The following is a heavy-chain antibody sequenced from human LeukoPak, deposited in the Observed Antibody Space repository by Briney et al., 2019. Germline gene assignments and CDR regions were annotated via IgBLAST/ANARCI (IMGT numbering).Heavy chain of an antibody. Sequence: GGSLRLSCAASGFTFSGSAMHWVRQASGKGLEWVGRIRSKANSYATAYAASVKGRFTISRDDSKNTAYLQMNSLKTEDTAVYYCTSHRSYTNDAFDIWGQGTMVTVSS. J-gene: IGHJ3*02. V-gene: IGHV3-73*01. CDR2: IRSKANSYAT. CDR3: TSHRSYTNDAFDI. CDR1: GFTFSGSA. D-gene: IGHD2-2*02.